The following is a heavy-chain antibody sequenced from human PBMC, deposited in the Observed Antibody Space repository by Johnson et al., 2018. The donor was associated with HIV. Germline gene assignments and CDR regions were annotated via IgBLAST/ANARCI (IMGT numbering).Heavy chain of an antibody. CDR3: ARGALGSFDI. V-gene: IGHV3-11*04. Sequence: QVQLVESGGGLVKPGGSLRLSCAVSGFIFRDYYMSWIRQAPGKGLEWISYISSSGKSTNYADSVKGRFTISRDNAKNTVYLQMDSLRDEDMAVYYCARGALGSFDIWGQGTMVTVSA. D-gene: IGHD3-10*01. CDR1: GFIFRDYY. CDR2: ISSSGKST. J-gene: IGHJ3*02.